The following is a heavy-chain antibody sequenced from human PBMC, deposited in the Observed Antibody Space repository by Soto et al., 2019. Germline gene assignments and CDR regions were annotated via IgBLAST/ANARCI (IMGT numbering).Heavy chain of an antibody. V-gene: IGHV4-30-4*01. CDR3: ARVMAAMQNWIDP. CDR2: IYHTGTT. Sequence: ASESLALACRVSGGSNSSIDYFWSWIRQPPGKGLEWIGFIYHTGTTYYNPSLRSRVTISIDTSKSQFSMKLNSVTAADTAVYYCARVMAAMQNWIDPWGQGTLVPVSS. CDR1: GGSNSSIDYF. D-gene: IGHD2-2*01. J-gene: IGHJ5*02.